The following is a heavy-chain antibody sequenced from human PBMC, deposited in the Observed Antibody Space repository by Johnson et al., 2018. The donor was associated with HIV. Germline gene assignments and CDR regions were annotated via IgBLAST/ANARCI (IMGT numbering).Heavy chain of an antibody. Sequence: QVQLVESGGGVVQPGRSLRLSCPASGFTFSNYAMHWVRQAPGKGLEWVAVISYDGSNKYYADSVKGRFTISRDNAKNSLYLQMNSLRAEDTALYYCARRSSYDAFDIWGQGTMVTVSS. CDR3: ARRSSYDAFDI. CDR2: ISYDGSNK. J-gene: IGHJ3*02. V-gene: IGHV3-30-3*01. CDR1: GFTFSNYA.